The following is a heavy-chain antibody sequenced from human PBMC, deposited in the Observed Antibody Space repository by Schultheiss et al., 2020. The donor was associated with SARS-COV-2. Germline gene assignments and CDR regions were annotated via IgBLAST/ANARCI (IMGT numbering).Heavy chain of an antibody. CDR3: VRDVGSLVGATTPYYYYGMDV. CDR2: INSHSSKE. D-gene: IGHD1-26*01. Sequence: GGSLRLSCAASGFTFSSYAMSWVRQAPGKGLEWVSTINSHSSKEDYADSVKGRFTISRDNAKKSLYLQMNSLRAEDTAVYYCVRDVGSLVGATTPYYYYGMDVWGQGTTVTVSS. CDR1: GFTFSSYA. V-gene: IGHV3-21*01. J-gene: IGHJ6*02.